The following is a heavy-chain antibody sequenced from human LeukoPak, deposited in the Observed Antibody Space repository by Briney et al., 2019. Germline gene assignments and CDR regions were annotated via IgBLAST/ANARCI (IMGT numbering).Heavy chain of an antibody. J-gene: IGHJ3*02. CDR2: INPSSGDT. D-gene: IGHD1-1*01. V-gene: IGHV1-2*02. Sequence: ASVKVSCRASGYTFTGYFMHWVRQAPGQGLEWMGWINPSSGDTRYEQKFQGRVTMTRDTSITSVYMELNRLTSDDTAMYYCARDVPGDEAFDIWGQGSMVTVSS. CDR3: ARDVPGDEAFDI. CDR1: GYTFTGYF.